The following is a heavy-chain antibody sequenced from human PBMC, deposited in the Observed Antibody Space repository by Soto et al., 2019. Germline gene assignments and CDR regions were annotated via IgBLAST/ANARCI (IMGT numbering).Heavy chain of an antibody. D-gene: IGHD1-26*01. CDR2: IIPILGIA. Sequence: QVQLVQSGAEVKKPGSSVKVSCKASGGTFSSYTISWVRQAPGQGLEWMGRIIPILGIANYAQKFQGRVTITADKSTSTAYMELSSLRSEDTAVYYCARDGSGSDSYDYWGQGTLVTVSS. CDR1: GGTFSSYT. J-gene: IGHJ4*02. V-gene: IGHV1-69*08. CDR3: ARDGSGSDSYDY.